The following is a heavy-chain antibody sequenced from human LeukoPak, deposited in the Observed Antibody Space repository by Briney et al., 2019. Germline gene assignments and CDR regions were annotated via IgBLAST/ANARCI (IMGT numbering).Heavy chain of an antibody. CDR3: ARVEGSGSSPDPNWFDP. D-gene: IGHD3-10*01. J-gene: IGHJ5*02. Sequence: ASVKVSFKASGYTFTGYYMHWVRQAPGQGLEWMGWINPNSGGTNYAQKFQGRVTMTRDTSISTAYMELSRLRSDDTAVYYCARVEGSGSSPDPNWFDPWGQGTLVTVSS. CDR2: INPNSGGT. V-gene: IGHV1-2*02. CDR1: GYTFTGYY.